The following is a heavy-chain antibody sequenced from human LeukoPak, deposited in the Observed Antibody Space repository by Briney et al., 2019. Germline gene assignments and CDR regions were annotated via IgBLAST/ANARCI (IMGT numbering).Heavy chain of an antibody. J-gene: IGHJ5*02. D-gene: IGHD3-10*01. Sequence: GESLKISCKGSGYSFTSHWIGWVRQMPGKGLEWMGIIYPADSDTRYSPSFQGQVTISADKSISTAYLQWSGLKASDTAMYYCARHFGSGSHQANWFDPWGQGTLVTVSS. CDR2: IYPADSDT. CDR1: GYSFTSHW. V-gene: IGHV5-51*01. CDR3: ARHFGSGSHQANWFDP.